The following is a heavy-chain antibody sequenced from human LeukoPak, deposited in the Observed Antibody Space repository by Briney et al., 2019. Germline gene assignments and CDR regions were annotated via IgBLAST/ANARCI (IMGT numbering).Heavy chain of an antibody. V-gene: IGHV3-23*01. Sequence: GGSLRLSCAASGFTFSSYAMSWVRQAPGKGLEWVSAISGSGGSTYYADSVKGRFTISRDNSENTLYLQMNSLRAEDTAIYYCAKRGSGWYLDYWGQGTLVTVSS. D-gene: IGHD6-19*01. J-gene: IGHJ4*02. CDR2: ISGSGGST. CDR3: AKRGSGWYLDY. CDR1: GFTFSSYA.